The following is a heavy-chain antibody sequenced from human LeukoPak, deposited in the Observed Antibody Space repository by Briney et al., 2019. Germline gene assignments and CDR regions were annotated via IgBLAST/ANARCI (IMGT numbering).Heavy chain of an antibody. Sequence: PGGSLRLSCAASGXTFSIYGVHWVRQAPGKGLEWVAVLSYDGSKNYFADSVKGRFTISRDNSKNTLYLQMNSLRADDTAVYYCARGTGITMIVVSLDYWGQGTLVTVSS. J-gene: IGHJ4*02. D-gene: IGHD3-22*01. CDR2: LSYDGSKN. CDR1: GXTFSIYG. CDR3: ARGTGITMIVVSLDY. V-gene: IGHV3-30*03.